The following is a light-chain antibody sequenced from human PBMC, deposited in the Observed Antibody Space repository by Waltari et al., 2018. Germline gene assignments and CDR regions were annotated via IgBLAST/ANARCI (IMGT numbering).Light chain of an antibody. Sequence: SALTQPRSVSGSPGQSATLSCPGTPTALGCYNYVPWYPQHPGKPPKLIILDVTKRPSGVPDRLSCSKSGNTASLTISGLRAEDEAEYYCCSYAGSYTWVFGGGTKLTVV. J-gene: IGLJ3*02. CDR2: DVT. CDR1: PTALGCYNY. CDR3: CSYAGSYTWV. V-gene: IGLV2-11*01.